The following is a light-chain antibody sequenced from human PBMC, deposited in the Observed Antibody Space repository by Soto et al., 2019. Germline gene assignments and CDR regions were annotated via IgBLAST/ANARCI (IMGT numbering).Light chain of an antibody. CDR2: DVS. J-gene: IGLJ2*01. CDR3: SSYGGRNNLL. CDR1: SSDIGGYNS. Sequence: QSALTQSPSASGSPGQSVTISCTGTSSDIGGYNSVSWYQQHPGKAPKVMIYDVSKRPSGVPDRFSGSKSGNTASLTVSALQAEDEADYYCSSYGGRNNLLFGGGTKLTVL. V-gene: IGLV2-8*01.